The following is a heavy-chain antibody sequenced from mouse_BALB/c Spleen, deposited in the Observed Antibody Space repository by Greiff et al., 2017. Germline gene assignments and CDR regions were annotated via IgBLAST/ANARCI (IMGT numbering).Heavy chain of an antibody. CDR3: TREDYYGSSFDY. D-gene: IGHD1-1*01. J-gene: IGHJ2*01. V-gene: IGHV1-69*02. CDR2: IYPSDSYT. Sequence: QVQLQQPGAELVRPGASVKLSCKASGYTFTSYWINWVKQRPGQGLEWIGNIYPSDSYTNYNQKFKDKATLTVDKSSSTAYMQLSSPTSEDSAVYYCTREDYYGSSFDYWGQGTTLTVSS. CDR1: GYTFTSYW.